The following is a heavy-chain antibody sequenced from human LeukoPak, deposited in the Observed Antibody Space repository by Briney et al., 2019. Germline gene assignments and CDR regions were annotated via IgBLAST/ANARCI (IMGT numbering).Heavy chain of an antibody. CDR3: AVNYDLDY. CDR2: ISSSGRTI. Sequence: PGGSLRLSCAASGFTFSSYEMNWVRQAPGKGLEWVSYISSSGRTIYYADSVQGRITISRDNAKNSLYLQMNSLRAEDTAVYYCAVNYDLDYWGQGTLVTVSS. D-gene: IGHD4-11*01. CDR1: GFTFSSYE. J-gene: IGHJ4*02. V-gene: IGHV3-48*03.